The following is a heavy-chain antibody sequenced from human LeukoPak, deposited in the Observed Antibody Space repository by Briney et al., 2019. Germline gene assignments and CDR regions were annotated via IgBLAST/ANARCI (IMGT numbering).Heavy chain of an antibody. CDR1: GFTFSSYA. CDR3: AKASSSWTDYYFDY. D-gene: IGHD6-13*01. CDR2: ISGSGDIT. Sequence: GGSLRLSCAASGFTFSSYAMSWVRQAPGKGLEWVSTISGSGDITYYSDSVKGRFTISRDNSKNTLYLQMNSLKAEDTAVYYCAKASSSWTDYYFDYWGQRTLVTV. J-gene: IGHJ4*01. V-gene: IGHV3-23*01.